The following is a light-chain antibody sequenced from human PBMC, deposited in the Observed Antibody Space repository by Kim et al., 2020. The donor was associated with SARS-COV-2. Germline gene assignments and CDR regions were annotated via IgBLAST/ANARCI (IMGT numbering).Light chain of an antibody. CDR2: DVS. CDR3: CSYAGSYTV. J-gene: IGLJ3*02. V-gene: IGLV2-11*01. CDR1: GRSVGGYNY. Sequence: PXHSVTISCSGTGRSVGGYNYVSWYQQHPGKAPKLMIYDVSKRPSGVPDRFSGSKSGNTASLTISGLQAEDEADYYCCSYAGSYTVFGGGTKLTVL.